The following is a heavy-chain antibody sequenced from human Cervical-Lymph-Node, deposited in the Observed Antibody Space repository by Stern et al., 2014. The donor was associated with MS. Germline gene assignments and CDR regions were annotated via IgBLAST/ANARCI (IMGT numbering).Heavy chain of an antibody. D-gene: IGHD3-3*01. CDR2: IYYSGSI. V-gene: IGHV4-59*01. CDR3: AGGVVIAEFDY. CDR1: GGSINSYY. Sequence: QLQLQESGPGLVKPSETLSLTCTVSGGSINSYYWSWIRQPPGKGLEWIGYIYYSGSINYNPSLKSRVSTSVDTSKNQFSLKLSSVTAADTAVYYCAGGVVIAEFDYWGQGTLVTVSS. J-gene: IGHJ4*02.